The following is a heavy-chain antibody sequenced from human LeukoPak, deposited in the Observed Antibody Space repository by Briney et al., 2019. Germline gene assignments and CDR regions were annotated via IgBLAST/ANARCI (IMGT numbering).Heavy chain of an antibody. J-gene: IGHJ4*02. D-gene: IGHD6-13*01. Sequence: SETLSLTCAVYGGSFSGYYWSWIRQPPGKGLEWIGEINHSGSTNYNPSLKSRVTISVDTSKNQFSLKLSSVTAADTAVYCCARGRRGIAAAAGFDYWGQGTLVTVSS. V-gene: IGHV4-34*01. CDR3: ARGRRGIAAAAGFDY. CDR2: INHSGST. CDR1: GGSFSGYY.